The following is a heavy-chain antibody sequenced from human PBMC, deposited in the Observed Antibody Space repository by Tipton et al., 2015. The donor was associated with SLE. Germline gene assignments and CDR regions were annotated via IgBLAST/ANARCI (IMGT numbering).Heavy chain of an antibody. D-gene: IGHD4-17*01. CDR1: GGSISFDY. CDR2: IYSSGDR. CDR3: ARGSDGEYVRYFDV. Sequence: TLSLICTVSGGSISFDYWSWIRQSAGRGLEWIGRIYSSGDRDYNPSLRSRVTMSIDASQNRVSLRLKSVSAADTAVYYCARGSDGEYVRYFDVWGPDTLVTVSS. J-gene: IGHJ2*01. V-gene: IGHV4-4*07.